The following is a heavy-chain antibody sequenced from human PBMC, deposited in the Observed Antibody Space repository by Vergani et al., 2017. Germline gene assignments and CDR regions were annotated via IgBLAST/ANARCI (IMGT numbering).Heavy chain of an antibody. CDR1: GYTFTSYY. J-gene: IGHJ5*02. Sequence: QVQLVQSGAEVKKLGASVKVSCKASGYTFTSYYMHWVRQAPGQGLDWMGIINPSGGSTSYAQKFQGRVTMTRDTSKNYFFLTLSSVTAADTAMCYCARRSSSYDFDNWGQGVLITVSS. D-gene: IGHD3-22*01. CDR2: INPSGGST. V-gene: IGHV1-46*01. CDR3: ARRSSSYDFDN.